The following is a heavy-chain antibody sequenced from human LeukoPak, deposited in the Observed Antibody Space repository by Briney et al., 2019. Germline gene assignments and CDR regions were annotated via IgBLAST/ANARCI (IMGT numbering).Heavy chain of an antibody. CDR2: ISSSGSNI. V-gene: IGHV3-48*03. D-gene: IGHD5-12*01. CDR3: AKDRVGGYEERDAFDI. Sequence: PGGSLRLSCAASGFTFSSYEMNWVRQAPGKGLEWISYISSSGSNIYYADSVKGRFTISRDNAKNSLYLQMNSLRAEDTALYYCAKDRVGGYEERDAFDIWGQGTMVTVSS. J-gene: IGHJ3*02. CDR1: GFTFSSYE.